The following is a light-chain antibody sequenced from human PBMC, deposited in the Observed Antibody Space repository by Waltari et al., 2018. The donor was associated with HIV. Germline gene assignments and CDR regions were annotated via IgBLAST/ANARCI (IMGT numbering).Light chain of an antibody. Sequence: SYILTQPPSLSVSPGETARISCQGNTLGHNGVHWYQKKPGQAPVVVIYDTSDRPSGIPARFSGFNSGKTAALIITGVQAGDEADFYCQVWDGSSDQWVFGGGTKLTVL. V-gene: IGLV3-21*04. CDR3: QVWDGSSDQWV. CDR2: DTS. J-gene: IGLJ3*02. CDR1: TLGHNG.